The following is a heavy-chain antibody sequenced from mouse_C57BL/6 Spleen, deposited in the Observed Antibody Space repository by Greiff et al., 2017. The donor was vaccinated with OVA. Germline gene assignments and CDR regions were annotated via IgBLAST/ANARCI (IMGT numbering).Heavy chain of an antibody. CDR1: GFTFSSYA. Sequence: EVKLMESGEGLVKPGGSLKLSCAASGFTFSSYAMSWVRQTPEKRLEWVAYISSGGDYIYYADTVKGRFTISRDNARNTLYLQMSSLKSEDTAMYYCTRGPYDYDLLYYYAMDYWGQGTSVTVSS. J-gene: IGHJ4*01. D-gene: IGHD2-4*01. CDR3: TRGPYDYDLLYYYAMDY. CDR2: ISSGGDYI. V-gene: IGHV5-9-1*02.